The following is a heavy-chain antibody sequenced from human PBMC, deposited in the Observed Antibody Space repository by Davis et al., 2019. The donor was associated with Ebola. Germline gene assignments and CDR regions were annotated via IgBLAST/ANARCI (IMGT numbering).Heavy chain of an antibody. Sequence: GESLKISCKTSGYTFSTYWIAWVRQMPGKGLECMGIIYPGDSDTRYSPSFQGHVTISADKSISTAYLQWSSLKASDTAMYYCARRPNLANIVVVPAATNFGFDPWGQGTLVTVSS. CDR3: ARRPNLANIVVVPAATNFGFDP. J-gene: IGHJ5*02. D-gene: IGHD2-2*01. V-gene: IGHV5-51*01. CDR1: GYTFSTYW. CDR2: IYPGDSDT.